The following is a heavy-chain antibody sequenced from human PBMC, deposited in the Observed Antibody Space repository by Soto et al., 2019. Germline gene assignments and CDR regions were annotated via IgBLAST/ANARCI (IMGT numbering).Heavy chain of an antibody. V-gene: IGHV3-48*02. CDR3: ARTGPYCSGGSCYSPWNYYGMDV. CDR1: GFTFSSYS. J-gene: IGHJ6*02. D-gene: IGHD2-15*01. Sequence: GGSLRLSCAASGFTFSSYSMNWVRQAPGKGLEWVSYISSSSSTIYYADSVKGRFTISRDNAKNSLYLQMKGLRDEDTAVYYCARTGPYCSGGSCYSPWNYYGMDVWGQGTTVTVSS. CDR2: ISSSSSTI.